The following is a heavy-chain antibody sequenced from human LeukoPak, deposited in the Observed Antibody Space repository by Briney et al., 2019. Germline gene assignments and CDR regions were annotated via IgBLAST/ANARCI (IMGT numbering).Heavy chain of an antibody. V-gene: IGHV3-48*02. Sequence: GGSLRLSCAASGFTFSNYDMNWVRQAPGRGLEWISYISSSSTIYYADSVKGRFTISRDNAKNSLYLQMNSLRDEDTAMYYCARDLGHWGQGTLVTVSS. CDR2: ISSSSTI. CDR1: GFTFSNYD. J-gene: IGHJ1*01. CDR3: ARDLGH.